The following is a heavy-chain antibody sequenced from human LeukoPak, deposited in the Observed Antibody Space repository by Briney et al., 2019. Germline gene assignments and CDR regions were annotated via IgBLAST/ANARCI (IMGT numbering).Heavy chain of an antibody. CDR1: GGTFSSYA. J-gene: IGHJ6*03. V-gene: IGHV1-69*05. Sequence: SVTVSCKASGGTFSSYAISWVRQAPGQGLEWMGGIIPIFGTANYAQKFQGRVTITTDESTSTAYMELSSLRSEDTAVYYCARDVPEYYYGSGSSTVIYYYMDAWGKGTTVTVSS. CDR2: IIPIFGTA. D-gene: IGHD3-10*01. CDR3: ARDVPEYYYGSGSSTVIYYYMDA.